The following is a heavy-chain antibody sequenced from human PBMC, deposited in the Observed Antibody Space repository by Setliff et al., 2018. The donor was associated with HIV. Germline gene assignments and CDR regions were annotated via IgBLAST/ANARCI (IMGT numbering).Heavy chain of an antibody. D-gene: IGHD4-4*01. J-gene: IGHJ4*02. V-gene: IGHV3-30-3*01. CDR1: GFTFSSYA. CDR3: TTENHSY. Sequence: GGSLRLSCAASGFTFSSYAMHWVRQAPGKGLEWVAVISYDGSNKYYADSVKGRFTISRDNSKSTLYLQMNSLRAEDTAVYYCTTENHSYCGRGTLVTVSS. CDR2: ISYDGSNK.